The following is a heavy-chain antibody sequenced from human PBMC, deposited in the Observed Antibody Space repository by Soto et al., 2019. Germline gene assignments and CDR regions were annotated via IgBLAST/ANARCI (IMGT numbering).Heavy chain of an antibody. CDR1: GGSFRGFY. CDR2: INHVGIT. J-gene: IGHJ4*02. V-gene: IGHV4-34*01. Sequence: PSGPLSLTCAVSGGSFRGFYWTWVRQSPGKGLEWLGDINHVGITNYNPSLKSRGSISSNTTKNHSSHQLRSVTAADTAVYYWESVGGDDCGECGRFAHWGQGNLVTVSS. CDR3: ESVGGDDCGECGRFAH. D-gene: IGHD4-17*01.